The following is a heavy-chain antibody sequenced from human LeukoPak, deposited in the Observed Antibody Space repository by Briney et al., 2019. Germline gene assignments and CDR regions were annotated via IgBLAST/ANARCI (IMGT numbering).Heavy chain of an antibody. Sequence: PSQTLSLTCTVSGXSISSGDYYWSWIRQPPGKGLEWIGYIYYSGSTYYNPSLKSRVTISVDTSKNQFSLKLSSVTAADTAVYYCASLGVDTASDAFDIWGQGTMVTVSS. J-gene: IGHJ3*02. CDR2: IYYSGST. CDR1: GXSISSGDYY. CDR3: ASLGVDTASDAFDI. V-gene: IGHV4-30-4*01. D-gene: IGHD5-18*01.